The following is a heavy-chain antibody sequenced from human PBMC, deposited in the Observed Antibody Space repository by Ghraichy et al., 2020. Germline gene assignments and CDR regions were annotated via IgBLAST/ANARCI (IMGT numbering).Heavy chain of an antibody. CDR1: GGSISSYY. V-gene: IGHV4-59*01. Sequence: SETLSLICTVSGGSISSYYWSWIRQPPGKGLEWIGYIYYSGSTNYNPSLKSRVTISVDTSKNQFSLKLSSVTAADTAVYYCARGTYYDFWSGYFHFDYWGQGTLVTVSS. CDR2: IYYSGST. J-gene: IGHJ4*02. D-gene: IGHD3-3*01. CDR3: ARGTYYDFWSGYFHFDY.